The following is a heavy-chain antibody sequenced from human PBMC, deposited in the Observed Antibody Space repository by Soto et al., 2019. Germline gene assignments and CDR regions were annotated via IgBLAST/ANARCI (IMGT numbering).Heavy chain of an antibody. D-gene: IGHD1-7*01. Sequence: EVQLAESGGGMVQPGGSLRLSCVASGFTFSSYDMHWVRQAPGKGLEYVSSISSNGGTTYYGNSVKGRFTISRDNSKKALYLQMASLRAEDMAVYYCVRRVSGNYDYWGQGTLVTVSS. CDR2: ISSNGGTT. CDR3: VRRVSGNYDY. J-gene: IGHJ4*02. CDR1: GFTFSSYD. V-gene: IGHV3-64*01.